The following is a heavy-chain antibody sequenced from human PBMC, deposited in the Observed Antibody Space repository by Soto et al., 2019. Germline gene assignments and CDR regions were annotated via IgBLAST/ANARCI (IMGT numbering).Heavy chain of an antibody. CDR3: ARADYYDSSGFYYDC. J-gene: IGHJ4*02. Sequence: ASVKVSCKASGYIFTNHYIHWVRQAPGQGLEWMGIINPSGGSTNYLQKFQGRITMTRDTSTSTVYMELSSLRSEDTAVYFCARADYYDSSGFYYDCWGQGSLVTISS. V-gene: IGHV1-46*01. CDR1: GYIFTNHY. D-gene: IGHD3-22*01. CDR2: INPSGGST.